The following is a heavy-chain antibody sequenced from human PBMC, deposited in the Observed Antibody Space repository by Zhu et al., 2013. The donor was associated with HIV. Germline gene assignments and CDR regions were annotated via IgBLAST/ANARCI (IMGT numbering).Heavy chain of an antibody. V-gene: IGHV1-8*01. CDR3: ARMDKGSCTATTCPDWFDP. J-gene: IGHJ5*02. Sequence: QVQLVQSGAEVKKPGASVKVSCKASGYTFTSYDINWVRQATGHGLEWMGWVNPTTGNAGYAQKFQGRVTITRNTSTSTVYMELSSLRSDDTAVYYCARMDKGSCTATTCPDWFDPGAREPWSPSP. CDR1: GYTFTSYD. D-gene: IGHD2-8*02. CDR2: VNPTTGNA.